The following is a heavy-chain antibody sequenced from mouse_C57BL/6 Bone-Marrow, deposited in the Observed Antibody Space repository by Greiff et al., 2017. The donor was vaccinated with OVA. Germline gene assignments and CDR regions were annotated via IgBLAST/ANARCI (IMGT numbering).Heavy chain of an antibody. J-gene: IGHJ4*01. CDR2: IYPGDGDT. Sequence: QVQLQQSGPELVKPGASVKISCKASGYAFSSSWMNWVKQRPGKGLEWIGRIYPGDGDTNYNGKFKGKATLTADKSSSTAYMQLSSLTSEDSAVYFCARMDYEGDYWGQGTSVTVSS. CDR1: GYAFSSSW. V-gene: IGHV1-82*01. D-gene: IGHD2-4*01. CDR3: ARMDYEGDY.